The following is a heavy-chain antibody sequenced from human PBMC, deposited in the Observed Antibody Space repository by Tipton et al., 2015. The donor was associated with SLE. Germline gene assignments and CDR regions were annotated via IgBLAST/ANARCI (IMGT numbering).Heavy chain of an antibody. J-gene: IGHJ6*03. V-gene: IGHV4-61*02. D-gene: IGHD3-3*01. CDR3: ARVGDGYYDSFYYMDV. CDR1: GGSISSGSYY. CDR2: IDTSGST. Sequence: TLSLTCTVSGGSISSGSYYWSWIRQPAGKGLEWIGRIDTSGSTNYNPSLKRRVTISVDTSKNQFSLKLSSVTAADTAVYYCARVGDGYYDSFYYMDVWGKGAAVGVSS.